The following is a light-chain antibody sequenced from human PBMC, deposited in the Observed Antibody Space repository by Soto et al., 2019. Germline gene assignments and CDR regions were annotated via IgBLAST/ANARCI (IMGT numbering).Light chain of an antibody. Sequence: QTVVTQPPSASGTPGQRVTISCSGSNSNIGSNIVNWYRQLPGTAPKLLISSNDQRPSGVPDRFSGSKSGTSASLAISGLQSEDEADYYCAAWDDSVPGYVFGTGTKLTVL. CDR2: SND. CDR3: AAWDDSVPGYV. CDR1: NSNIGSNI. V-gene: IGLV1-44*01. J-gene: IGLJ1*01.